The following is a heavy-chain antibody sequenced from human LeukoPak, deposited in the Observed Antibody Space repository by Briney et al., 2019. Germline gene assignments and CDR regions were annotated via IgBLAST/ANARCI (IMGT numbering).Heavy chain of an antibody. Sequence: SETLSLTCTVSGGSISSSRYCCGWIRQPPGKGLEWIGSIYYSGSTYYNPSLKSRVTISVDTSKNQFSLKLSSVTAADTAVYYCARRGSSGWYDYWGQGTLVTVSS. V-gene: IGHV4-39*01. CDR3: ARRGSSGWYDY. CDR1: GGSISSSRYC. J-gene: IGHJ4*02. D-gene: IGHD6-19*01. CDR2: IYYSGST.